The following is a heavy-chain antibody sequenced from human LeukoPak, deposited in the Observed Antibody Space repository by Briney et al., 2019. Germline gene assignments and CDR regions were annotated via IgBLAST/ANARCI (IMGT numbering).Heavy chain of an antibody. CDR1: GDSVSSNSAA. Sequence: SQTLSLTCAISGDSVSSNSAAWHWIRQSPSRGLEWLGRTFYRSKWFNDYAASVKSRITINADTSKNQFSLQLSSETPEDTAVYYCARDGAGQSVSVPVIYYTPWFWGQGTLVTVSS. CDR3: ARDGAGQSVSVPVIYYTPWF. J-gene: IGHJ4*02. CDR2: TFYRSKWFN. D-gene: IGHD3-3*01. V-gene: IGHV6-1*01.